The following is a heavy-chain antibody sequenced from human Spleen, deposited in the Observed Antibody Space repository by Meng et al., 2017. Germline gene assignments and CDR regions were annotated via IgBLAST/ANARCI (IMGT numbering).Heavy chain of an antibody. CDR2: IYAGSGNT. CDR3: ARGGSYYSSSVSY. V-gene: IGHV1-3*01. CDR1: GYTFTAYI. Sequence: QVQLVQSGAEVKKPGASVKVSCKASGYTFTAYIIHWVRQAPGQRLEWLGWIYAGSGNTKYSEKFQGRVTITRDTSASTAYMELSSLRSEDTAVYYCARGGSYYSSSVSYWGQGTLVTVSS. J-gene: IGHJ4*02. D-gene: IGHD3-10*01.